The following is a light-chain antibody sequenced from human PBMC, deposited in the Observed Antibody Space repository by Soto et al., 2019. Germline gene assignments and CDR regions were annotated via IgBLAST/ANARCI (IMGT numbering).Light chain of an antibody. Sequence: DILMTQSPATLSVSPGERATLSCRAGQGVTTNFAWYQQKSGQSPRLLIYDVYIRATGVQARFSGTGSETDFTLTISGLQSEDSAIYSCQQYNNWPYSFGQGTRLENK. V-gene: IGKV3-15*01. CDR1: QGVTTN. CDR3: QQYNNWPYS. CDR2: DVY. J-gene: IGKJ5*01.